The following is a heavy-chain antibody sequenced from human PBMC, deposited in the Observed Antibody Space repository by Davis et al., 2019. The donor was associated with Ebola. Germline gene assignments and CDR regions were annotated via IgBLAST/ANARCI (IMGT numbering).Heavy chain of an antibody. CDR2: VYYSENT. CDR3: AREYWATEGALDV. CDR1: GGSISSYH. D-gene: IGHD2-8*02. J-gene: IGHJ3*01. Sequence: SETLSLTCTVSGGSISSYHWSWIRQPPGKGLEWIGHVYYSENTNYNPSLKSRVTISVDTSKNQVSLKLSSVTAADTAVYYCAREYWATEGALDVWGQGTLVTVSS. V-gene: IGHV4-59*01.